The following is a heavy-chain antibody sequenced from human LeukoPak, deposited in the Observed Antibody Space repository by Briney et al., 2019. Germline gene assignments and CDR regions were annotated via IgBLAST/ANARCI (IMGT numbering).Heavy chain of an antibody. Sequence: ASVKVSCKASGYTFNYYGISWVRQAPGQGLEWMGWISAYNGNTNYAQRLQGRVTMTTDTSTSTAYMELRSLRSDDTAVYYCATAPRRDGYNGDAFDIWGQGTMVTVSS. CDR1: GYTFNYYG. J-gene: IGHJ3*02. V-gene: IGHV1-18*01. D-gene: IGHD5-24*01. CDR3: ATAPRRDGYNGDAFDI. CDR2: ISAYNGNT.